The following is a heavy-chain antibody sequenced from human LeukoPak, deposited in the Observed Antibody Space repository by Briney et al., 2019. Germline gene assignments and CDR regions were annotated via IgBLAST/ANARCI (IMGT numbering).Heavy chain of an antibody. J-gene: IGHJ4*02. CDR3: ARDGSRGNLVTAPDF. CDR1: GLTVSSNC. CDR2: IYSGGST. D-gene: IGHD2-21*02. Sequence: GGSLRLSCAASGLTVSSNCMSWVRQAPGKGLEWVSFIYSGGSTYYTDSVKGRFTISRDNAKNSLYLQMNSLRAEDTAVYYCARDGSRGNLVTAPDFWGQGTLVTVSS. V-gene: IGHV3-53*01.